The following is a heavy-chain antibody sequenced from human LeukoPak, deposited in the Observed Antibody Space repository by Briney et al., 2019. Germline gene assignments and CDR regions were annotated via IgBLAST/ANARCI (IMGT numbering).Heavy chain of an antibody. CDR3: ARYYGDYPYYFDY. Sequence: PSETLSLTCTVSGGSISNYYWSWIRQPPGKGLEWIGYIYYSGSTNYNPSLKSRVTISVDTSKNQFSLKLSSVTAADTAVYYCARYYGDYPYYFDYWGQGTLVTVSS. CDR2: IYYSGST. CDR1: GGSISNYY. D-gene: IGHD4-17*01. V-gene: IGHV4-59*01. J-gene: IGHJ4*02.